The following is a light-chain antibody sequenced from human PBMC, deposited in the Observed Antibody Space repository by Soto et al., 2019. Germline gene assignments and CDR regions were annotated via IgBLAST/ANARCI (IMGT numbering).Light chain of an antibody. CDR1: QGISSY. CDR3: QQLNSPIT. J-gene: IGKJ5*01. CDR2: AAS. V-gene: IGKV1-9*01. Sequence: DIQLTQSPSFLSASVGDRVTITCRASQGISSYLAWYQQKPGKAPKVLIYAASTLQSGVPSRFSGSGSGTEFTLTISSLQPEDFATYYCQQLNSPITFGQGTRLEI.